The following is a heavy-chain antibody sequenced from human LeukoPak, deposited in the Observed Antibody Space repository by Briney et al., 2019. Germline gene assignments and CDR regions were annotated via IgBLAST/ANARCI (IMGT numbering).Heavy chain of an antibody. CDR2: IKSKTDGGTT. V-gene: IGHV3-15*01. J-gene: IGHJ6*03. Sequence: GGSLRLSCAASGFTFSNAWMSWVRQAPGKGLEWVGRIKSKTDGGTTDYAAPVKGRFTISRDDSKNTLYLQMNSLKTEDTAVYYCTTDESGYDFSESGYYYYMDVWGKGTTVTVSS. CDR3: TTDESGYDFSESGYYYYMDV. D-gene: IGHD5-12*01. CDR1: GFTFSNAW.